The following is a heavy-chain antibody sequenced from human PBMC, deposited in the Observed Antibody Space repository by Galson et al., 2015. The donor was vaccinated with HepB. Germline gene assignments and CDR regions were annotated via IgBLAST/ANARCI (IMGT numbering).Heavy chain of an antibody. CDR1: GFSLSTSGVG. Sequence: PALVKPTQTLTLTCTFSGFSLSTSGVGVGWIRQPPGKALEWLALIYWDDDKRYSPSLKSRLTITKDTSKNQVVLTMTNMDPVDTATYYCALTRCDGDCYMRELSAFDIWGQGTMVTVSS. D-gene: IGHD2-21*02. V-gene: IGHV2-5*02. CDR2: IYWDDDK. J-gene: IGHJ3*02. CDR3: ALTRCDGDCYMRELSAFDI.